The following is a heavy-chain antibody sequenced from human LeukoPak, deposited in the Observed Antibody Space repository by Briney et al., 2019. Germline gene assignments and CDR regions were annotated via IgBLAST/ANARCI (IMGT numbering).Heavy chain of an antibody. V-gene: IGHV3-23*01. CDR2: ISGSGGST. CDR3: YNYRRASIAARPYYLDV. J-gene: IGHJ6*03. Sequence: PGGSLRLSCAATGGTFSRNAMSWVRQAPGKGLEWVSAISGSGGSTYYADSVKGRFTISRDNSKNTLYLQMNRLNALRTNGHNCYNYRRASIAARPYYLDVWGKGTTVTVSS. CDR1: GGTFSRNA. D-gene: IGHD6-6*01.